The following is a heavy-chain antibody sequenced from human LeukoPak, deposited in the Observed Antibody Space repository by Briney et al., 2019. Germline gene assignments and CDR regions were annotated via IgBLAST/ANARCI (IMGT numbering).Heavy chain of an antibody. CDR1: GYTFTSYG. CDR3: ASERITMVRGVISPLYYFDY. D-gene: IGHD3-10*01. V-gene: IGHV1-18*01. J-gene: IGHJ4*02. Sequence: ASVKVSCKASGYTFTSYGISWVRQAPGQGLEWMGWISAYNGNTNYAQKLQGRVTMTTDTSTSTAYMELRSLRSEDTAVYYCASERITMVRGVISPLYYFDYWGQGTLVTVSS. CDR2: ISAYNGNT.